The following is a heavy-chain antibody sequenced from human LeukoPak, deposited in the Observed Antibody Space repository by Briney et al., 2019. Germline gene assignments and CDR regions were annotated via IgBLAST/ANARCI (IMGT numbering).Heavy chain of an antibody. CDR1: GFTFSSYG. J-gene: IGHJ4*02. CDR3: AKDLGGSYPIFDY. CDR2: ISYDGSNK. D-gene: IGHD1-26*01. V-gene: IGHV3-30*18. Sequence: GGSLRLYCAASGFTFSSYGMHWVRQAPGKGLEWVAVISYDGSNKYYADSVKGRFTISRDNSKNTLYLQMNSLRAEDTAVYYCAKDLGGSYPIFDYWGQGTLVTVSS.